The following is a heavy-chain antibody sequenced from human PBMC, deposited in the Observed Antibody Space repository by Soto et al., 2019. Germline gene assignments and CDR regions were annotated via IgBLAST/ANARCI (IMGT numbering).Heavy chain of an antibody. CDR2: ISGSGGST. CDR1: GFTFSTYD. D-gene: IGHD2-15*01. CDR3: AKDSVGPYCGGGSCYDWFDP. Sequence: EVKLLESGGGLVQPGGSLRLSCAASGFTFSTYDMSWVRQAPGKGLEWVSVISGSGGSTDYADSVKGRFTISRDNSKNPLYLQMDSLRAEDTAVYYCAKDSVGPYCGGGSCYDWFDPWGQGTLVTVSS. J-gene: IGHJ5*02. V-gene: IGHV3-23*01.